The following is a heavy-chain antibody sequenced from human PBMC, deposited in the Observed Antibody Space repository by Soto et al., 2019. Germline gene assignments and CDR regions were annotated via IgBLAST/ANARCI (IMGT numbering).Heavy chain of an antibody. D-gene: IGHD3-22*01. J-gene: IGHJ5*02. Sequence: PGESLKISCKGSGYSFTSYWIGWVRQMPGKGLEWMGIIYPGDSDTRYSPSFQGQVTISADKSISTAYLQWSSLKASDTAMYYCARRAGLDYYDSSGVWFDTWGQGTLVTVSS. CDR1: GYSFTSYW. CDR2: IYPGDSDT. CDR3: ARRAGLDYYDSSGVWFDT. V-gene: IGHV5-51*01.